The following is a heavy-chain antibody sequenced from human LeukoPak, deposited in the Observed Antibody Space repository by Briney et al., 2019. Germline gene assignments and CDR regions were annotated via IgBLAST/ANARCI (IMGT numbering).Heavy chain of an antibody. D-gene: IGHD4-11*01. CDR3: AKDLAPRSNYPDY. CDR2: IRYDGSNK. J-gene: IGHJ4*02. Sequence: GGSLRLSCAASGFTFSSYGMHWVRQAPGKGLEWVAFIRYDGSNKYYADSVKGRFTISRDNSKNTLYLQMNSLRAEDTAVYYCAKDLAPRSNYPDYWGQGTLVTVSS. CDR1: GFTFSSYG. V-gene: IGHV3-30*02.